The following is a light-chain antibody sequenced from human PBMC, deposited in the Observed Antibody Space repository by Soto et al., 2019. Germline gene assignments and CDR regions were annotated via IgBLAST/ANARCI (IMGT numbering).Light chain of an antibody. Sequence: QSVLTQPPSASGTPGQRVTISCSGSSSNIGSNTVNWYQQLPGTAPKLFIYSNNQRPSGVPDRFSGSKSGTSASLAISGLQSEDEADYYCAAWDDSLNGPYVFGTGTKLTVL. V-gene: IGLV1-44*01. CDR2: SNN. CDR1: SSNIGSNT. J-gene: IGLJ1*01. CDR3: AAWDDSLNGPYV.